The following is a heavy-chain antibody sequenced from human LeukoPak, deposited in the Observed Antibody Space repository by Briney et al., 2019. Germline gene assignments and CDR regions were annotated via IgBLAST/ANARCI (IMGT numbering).Heavy chain of an antibody. Sequence: AGGSLRLPCAASGFTFSSFSMNWVRQAPGRGLEWVSSISTSSSYIYYAGSVKGRFTVSRDDAKNSLFLQMNSLRAEDTALYYCARDVNYFGSGRYYNPYYFDYWGQGTLVTVSS. V-gene: IGHV3-21*01. CDR3: ARDVNYFGSGRYYNPYYFDY. CDR1: GFTFSSFS. J-gene: IGHJ4*02. CDR2: ISTSSSYI. D-gene: IGHD3-10*01.